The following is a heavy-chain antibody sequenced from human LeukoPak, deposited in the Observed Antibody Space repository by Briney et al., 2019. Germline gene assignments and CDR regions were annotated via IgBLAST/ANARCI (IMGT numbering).Heavy chain of an antibody. CDR1: GFTFSSYS. V-gene: IGHV3-48*04. D-gene: IGHD3-9*01. CDR3: ARAPGDILTD. J-gene: IGHJ4*02. CDR2: ISSSSSSI. Sequence: GGSLRLSCAASGFTFSSYSMNWVRQAPGKGLEWVSYISSSSSSIHYADSVKGRFTISRDNAKNSLYLQMNSLRAEDTAVYYCARAPGDILTDWGQGTLVTVSS.